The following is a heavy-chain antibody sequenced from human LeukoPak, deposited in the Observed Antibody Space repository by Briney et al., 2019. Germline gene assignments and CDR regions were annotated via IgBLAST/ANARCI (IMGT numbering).Heavy chain of an antibody. CDR3: ARGNWESDFDY. CDR1: GFTFSSYD. D-gene: IGHD7-27*01. V-gene: IGHV3-23*01. J-gene: IGHJ4*02. Sequence: GGSLRLSCAASGFTFSSYDMSWVRQAPGKGLEWVSAISGSGGSTYYADSVKGRFTISRDNSKNTLYLQMNSLRAEDTAVYYCARGNWESDFDYWGQGTLVTVSS. CDR2: ISGSGGST.